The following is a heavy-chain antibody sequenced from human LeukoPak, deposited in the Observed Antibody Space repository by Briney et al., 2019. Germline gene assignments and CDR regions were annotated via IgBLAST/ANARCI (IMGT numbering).Heavy chain of an antibody. J-gene: IGHJ6*02. V-gene: IGHV4-30-4*01. D-gene: IGHD4-17*01. CDR1: GVSISSYY. Sequence: SETLSLTCTVSGVSISSYYWSWIRQPPGKGLEWIGYIYYSGSTYYNPSLKSRVTISVDTSKNQFSLKLSSVTAADTAVYYCASSIARTGTVTDYYYYGMDVWGQGTTVTVSS. CDR2: IYYSGST. CDR3: ASSIARTGTVTDYYYYGMDV.